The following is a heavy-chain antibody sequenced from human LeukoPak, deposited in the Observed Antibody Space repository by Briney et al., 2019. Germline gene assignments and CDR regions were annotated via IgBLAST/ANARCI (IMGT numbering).Heavy chain of an antibody. CDR1: GGSISSYY. Sequence: KSSETLSLTCTVSGGSISSYYWSWIRQPAGKGLEWIGRIHTSGSTNYNPSLKSRVTMSVDTSKSQFSLKLSSVTAADTAVYYCAGGYYYGSGSYSYMDVWGKGTTVTISS. CDR2: IHTSGST. CDR3: AGGYYYGSGSYSYMDV. D-gene: IGHD3-10*01. V-gene: IGHV4-4*07. J-gene: IGHJ6*03.